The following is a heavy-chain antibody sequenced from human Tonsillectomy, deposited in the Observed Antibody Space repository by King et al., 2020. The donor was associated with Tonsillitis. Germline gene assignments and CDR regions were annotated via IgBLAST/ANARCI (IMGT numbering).Heavy chain of an antibody. CDR2: ISSSSSYI. V-gene: IGHV3-21*01. D-gene: IGHD3-10*01. Sequence: VQLVESGGGLVKPGGSLRLSCAASGFTFSSYSMNWVRQAPGKGLEWVSSISSSSSYIYYADSVKGRFTISRDNAKNSLYLQMNSLRVEDTAVYYCARDLVSIFDYWGQGTLVTVSS. J-gene: IGHJ4*02. CDR1: GFTFSSYS. CDR3: ARDLVSIFDY.